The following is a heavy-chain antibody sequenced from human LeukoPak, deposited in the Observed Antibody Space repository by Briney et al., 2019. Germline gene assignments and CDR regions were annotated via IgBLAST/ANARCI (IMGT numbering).Heavy chain of an antibody. J-gene: IGHJ4*02. Sequence: SETLSLTCSVSGYSISSGYYWGWIRPPPGKGLEWIESIYHSGDTSYNPSLKSRITTSVDTSKNQFSLILSSVTAADTAVYFCARSFSSSSPFEYWGQGSLVTVSS. CDR1: GYSISSGYY. V-gene: IGHV4-38-2*02. CDR3: ARSFSSSSPFEY. CDR2: IYHSGDT. D-gene: IGHD6-13*01.